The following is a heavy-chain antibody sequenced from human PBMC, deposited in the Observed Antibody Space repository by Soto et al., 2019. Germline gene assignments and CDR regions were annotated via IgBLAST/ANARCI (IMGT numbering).Heavy chain of an antibody. CDR3: ARTIRGGYNWFDP. V-gene: IGHV5-10-1*01. D-gene: IGHD3-16*01. J-gene: IGHJ5*02. CDR1: GYSFTSYL. CDR2: IDPSDSYT. Sequence: PGESLKISCKGSGYSFTSYLISWVRQMPGKGLEWMGRIDPSDSYTNYSPSFQGHVTISADKSISTAYLQWSSLKASDTAMYYCARTIRGGYNWFDPWGQGTLVTVSS.